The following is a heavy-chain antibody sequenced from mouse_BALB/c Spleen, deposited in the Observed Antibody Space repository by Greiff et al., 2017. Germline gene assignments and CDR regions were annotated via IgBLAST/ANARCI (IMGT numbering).Heavy chain of an antibody. CDR1: GFTFSSYA. V-gene: IGHV5-9-4*01. J-gene: IGHJ2*01. D-gene: IGHD3-1*01. Sequence: EVMLVESGGGLVKPGGSLKLSCAASGFTFSSYAMSWVRQSPEKRLEWVAEISSGGSYTYYPATVTGRFTISRDNAKNTLYLEMSSLRSEDTAVYYCACSSGRDYFDYWGQGTTLTVSS. CDR3: ACSSGRDYFDY. CDR2: ISSGGSYT.